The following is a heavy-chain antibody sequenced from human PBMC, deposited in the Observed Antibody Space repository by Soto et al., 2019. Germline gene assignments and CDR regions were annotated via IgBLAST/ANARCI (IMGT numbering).Heavy chain of an antibody. D-gene: IGHD2-21*01. CDR1: GDSISGSQW. Sequence: SETLSLTCAVSGDSISGSQWWSWVRLPPGKGLEWIGEISHTGTTNYNPSLKSRVTMSVDKPKNQFSLNLTSVSAADTAVYFCAREERKGIISWFDPWGQGTPVTVSS. J-gene: IGHJ5*02. CDR3: AREERKGIISWFDP. CDR2: ISHTGTT. V-gene: IGHV4-4*02.